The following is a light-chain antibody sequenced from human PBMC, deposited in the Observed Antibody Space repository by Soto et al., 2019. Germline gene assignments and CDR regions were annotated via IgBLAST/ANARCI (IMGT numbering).Light chain of an antibody. Sequence: LTQPASVSGSPGQWITISCTGTRSDIGAYNYVSWYQHHPGKAPKVLIYDVNYRPSGVSSRFSGSKSGSTASLTISGLQAEDEAHYYCSSFTTSSTLVFGGGTKVTVL. CDR2: DVN. CDR3: SSFTTSSTLV. V-gene: IGLV2-14*03. CDR1: RSDIGAYNY. J-gene: IGLJ2*01.